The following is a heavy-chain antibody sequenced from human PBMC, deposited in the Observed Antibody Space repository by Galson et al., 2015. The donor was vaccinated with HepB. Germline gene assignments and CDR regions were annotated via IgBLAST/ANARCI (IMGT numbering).Heavy chain of an antibody. V-gene: IGHV3-30*04. Sequence: SLRLSCAASGFTFSSYAMHWVRQAPGKGLEWVAVISYDGSNKYYADSVKGRFTISRDNSKNTLYLQMNSLRAEDTAVYYCARDGGGIAAAGYDAFDIWGQGTMVTVSS. CDR3: ARDGGGIAAAGYDAFDI. CDR1: GFTFSSYA. J-gene: IGHJ3*02. CDR2: ISYDGSNK. D-gene: IGHD6-13*01.